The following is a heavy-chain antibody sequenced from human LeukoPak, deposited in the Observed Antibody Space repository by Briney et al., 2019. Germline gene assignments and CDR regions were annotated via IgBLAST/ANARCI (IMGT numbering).Heavy chain of an antibody. CDR3: AKDTSAYYGSGSYYAY. CDR2: IGWNSGSK. D-gene: IGHD3-10*01. J-gene: IGHJ4*02. CDR1: GFTFSDYY. V-gene: IGHV3-9*01. Sequence: GGSLRLSCAASGFTFSDYYMSWIRQAPGKGLEWVSGIGWNSGSKGYADSVKGRFTISRDNAKNSLYLQMNSLRAEDTALYYCAKDTSAYYGSGSYYAYWGQGTLVTVSS.